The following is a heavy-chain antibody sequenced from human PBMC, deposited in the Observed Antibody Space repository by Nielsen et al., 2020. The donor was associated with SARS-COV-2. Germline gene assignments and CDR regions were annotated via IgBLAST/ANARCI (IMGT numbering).Heavy chain of an antibody. CDR3: ARHRGDAFDI. CDR2: ISAYNDDT. D-gene: IGHD3-16*01. Sequence: WVRQAPGQGLEWMGWISAYNDDTNYAQSLQGRVSMTTDISTSTAFMELRSLRSDDTAQYYCARHRGDAFDIWGQGTMVTVSS. J-gene: IGHJ3*02. V-gene: IGHV1-18*01.